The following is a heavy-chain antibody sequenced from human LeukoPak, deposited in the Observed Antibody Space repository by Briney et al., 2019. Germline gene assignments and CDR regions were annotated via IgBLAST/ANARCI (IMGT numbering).Heavy chain of an antibody. CDR1: GYTFTTYA. CDR3: ARDRTGYYYYMDV. Sequence: ASVKVSCKASGYTFTTYAMHWVRQAPGQRLEWMGWINAGNGNIKYSQNFQGRVTITRDTSASTAYMELSSLRSEDTAVYYCARDRTGYYYYMDVWGKGTTVTVSS. V-gene: IGHV1-3*01. CDR2: INAGNGNI. J-gene: IGHJ6*03.